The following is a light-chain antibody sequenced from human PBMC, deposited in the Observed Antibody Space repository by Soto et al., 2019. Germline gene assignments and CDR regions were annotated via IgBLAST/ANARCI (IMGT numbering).Light chain of an antibody. CDR1: QSISSW. J-gene: IGKJ4*01. CDR2: KAS. V-gene: IGKV1-5*03. Sequence: DIQMTQSPSSVSASVGDRVTITCRASQSISSWLAWYQQKPGKAPKLLIYKASGLESGVPSRFSGSGSGTDFTLTISRLQPDDFATYYCQQYNSYSPLTFGGGTKVDIK. CDR3: QQYNSYSPLT.